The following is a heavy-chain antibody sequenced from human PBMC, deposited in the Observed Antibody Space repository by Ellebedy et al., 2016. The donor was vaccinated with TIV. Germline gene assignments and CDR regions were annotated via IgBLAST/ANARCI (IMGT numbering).Heavy chain of an antibody. CDR1: GFTFSSYG. J-gene: IGHJ4*02. Sequence: GESLKISCAASGFTFSSYGMHWVRQAPGKGLEWVAVISYDGSNKYYADSVKGRFTISRDNSKNTLYLQMNSLRAEDTAVYYCAKPLSGWYAAAVHDPFDYWGQGTLVTVSS. V-gene: IGHV3-30*18. CDR3: AKPLSGWYAAAVHDPFDY. CDR2: ISYDGSNK. D-gene: IGHD6-19*01.